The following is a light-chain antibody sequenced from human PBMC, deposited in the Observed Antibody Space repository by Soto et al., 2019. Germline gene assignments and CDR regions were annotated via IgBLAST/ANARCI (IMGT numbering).Light chain of an antibody. CDR3: SSYTTRSTLVV. Sequence: QSALTQPASVSGSPGQSITISCTGTSSDVGGYNYVSWYQQHPGKAPKLMIYDVSNRPSGVSNRFSGSKSGNTACLTISGLQAEDEADYYCSSYTTRSTLVVFGGGTKVTVL. J-gene: IGLJ2*01. CDR1: SSDVGGYNY. CDR2: DVS. V-gene: IGLV2-14*01.